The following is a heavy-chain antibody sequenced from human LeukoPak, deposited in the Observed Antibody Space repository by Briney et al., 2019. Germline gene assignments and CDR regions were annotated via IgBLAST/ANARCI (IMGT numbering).Heavy chain of an antibody. V-gene: IGHV4-34*01. J-gene: IGHJ4*02. CDR2: INHSGST. CDR1: GGSFSGYY. CDR3: ARGYYDFWSGYTSYFDY. Sequence: SETLSLTCAVYGGSFSGYYWSWIRQPPGKGLEWIGEINHSGSTNYNPSLKSRVTISVDTSKNQFSLKLSSVTAADTAVYYCARGYYDFWSGYTSYFDYWGQGTLVTVSS. D-gene: IGHD3-3*01.